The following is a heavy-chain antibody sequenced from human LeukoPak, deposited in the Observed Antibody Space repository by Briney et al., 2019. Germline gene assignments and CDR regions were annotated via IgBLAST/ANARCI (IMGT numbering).Heavy chain of an antibody. CDR1: GGTFSSYA. D-gene: IGHD3-3*01. Sequence: ASVKVSCKASGGTFSSYAISWVRQAPGQGLEWMGGIIPIFGTANYAQKFQGRVTITADESTSTAYMELSSLRSDDTAVYYCARVESYYDFWSGYYQRGGDFDYWGQGTLVTVSS. CDR3: ARVESYYDFWSGYYQRGGDFDY. V-gene: IGHV1-69*13. J-gene: IGHJ4*02. CDR2: IIPIFGTA.